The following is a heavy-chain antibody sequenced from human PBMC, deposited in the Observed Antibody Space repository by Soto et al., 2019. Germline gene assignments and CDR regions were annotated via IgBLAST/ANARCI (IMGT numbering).Heavy chain of an antibody. V-gene: IGHV1-69*08. CDR1: GGTFSSYT. J-gene: IGHJ6*02. D-gene: IGHD3-10*01. CDR2: IIPILGNT. CDR3: TREGSAPYYYYAMDA. Sequence: SVKVSCKASGGTFSSYTISWVRQAPGQGLEWMGRIIPILGNTNYAQNLQGRVFMTADTSTNTAYMELRSLRSDDTAIYFCTREGSAPYYYYAMDAWGQGTTVTVSS.